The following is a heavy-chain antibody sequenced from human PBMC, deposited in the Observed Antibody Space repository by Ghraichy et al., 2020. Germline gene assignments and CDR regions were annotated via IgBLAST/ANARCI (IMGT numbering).Heavy chain of an antibody. Sequence: GGSLRLSCAASGFTFSSYAMSWVRQAPGKGLEWVSAISGSGGSTYYADSVKGRFTISRDNSKNTLYLQMNSLRAGDTAVYYCAKDVVVWGSYPQHYFGMDVWGQGTTVTVSS. V-gene: IGHV3-23*01. CDR2: ISGSGGST. CDR3: AKDVVVWGSYPQHYFGMDV. J-gene: IGHJ6*02. D-gene: IGHD3-16*02. CDR1: GFTFSSYA.